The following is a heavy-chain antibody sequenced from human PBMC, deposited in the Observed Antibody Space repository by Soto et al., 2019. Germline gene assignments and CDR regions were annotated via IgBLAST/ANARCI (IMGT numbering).Heavy chain of an antibody. V-gene: IGHV4-30-4*08. CDR2: IFDSGTS. CDR3: ARGLTTEKVDS. CDR1: GASIFSGEHS. Sequence: QVQLRESGPGLVKPSQTLSLTCAVSGASIFSGEHSWSWIRHPPGKGLEWIGHIFDSGTSYSNPSLKGRGTISVDTSKNQLSLTLSSVTAADTAVYYCARGLTTEKVDSWGQGTLVTVSS. J-gene: IGHJ4*02.